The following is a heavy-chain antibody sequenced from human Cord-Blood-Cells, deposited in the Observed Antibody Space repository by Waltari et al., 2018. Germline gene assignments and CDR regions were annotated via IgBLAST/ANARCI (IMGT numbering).Heavy chain of an antibody. Sequence: QVQLVESGGGVVQPGRSLRLSCAASGFTFSSYGMHWVRQAPGKGLEWVAVIWYDGSNKYYADSVKGRFTISRDNSKNTLYLQMNSLRAEDTAVYYCARALESGSCPDYWGKGTLVTVSS. V-gene: IGHV3-33*01. CDR1: GFTFSSYG. D-gene: IGHD1-26*01. J-gene: IGHJ4*02. CDR2: IWYDGSNK. CDR3: ARALESGSCPDY.